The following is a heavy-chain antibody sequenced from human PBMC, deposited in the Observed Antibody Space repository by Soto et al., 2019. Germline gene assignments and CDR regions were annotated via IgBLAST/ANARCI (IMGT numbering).Heavy chain of an antibody. J-gene: IGHJ5*02. D-gene: IGHD3-22*01. CDR1: GGTFSTYT. V-gene: IGHV1-69*01. CDR2: IIPIFGTA. Sequence: QVQLVQSGAEVKKPGSSVKVSCKASGGTFSTYTITWVRQAPGQGLEWMGGIIPIFGTANYPQKFQGRITITADESTSTDYMDMSSLRSEDTAVYYCARSQDSSGYWNNYFDPWGQATLVTVSA. CDR3: ARSQDSSGYWNNYFDP.